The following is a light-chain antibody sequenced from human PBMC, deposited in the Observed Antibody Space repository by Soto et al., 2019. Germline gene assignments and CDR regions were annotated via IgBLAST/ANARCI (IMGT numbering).Light chain of an antibody. V-gene: IGLV2-14*01. CDR3: SSYTTNSYTTSYTSSNSVV. J-gene: IGLJ2*01. CDR1: SSDVDNYNY. Sequence: QSALTQPASVSGSPGQSITISCTGTSSDVDNYNYVSWYQQHPGKAPKLMIYDVSNRPSGVSNRFSGSKSGNTASLTISGLQGEDEADYYCSSYTTNSYTTSYTSSNSVVFGGGTKLTVL. CDR2: DVS.